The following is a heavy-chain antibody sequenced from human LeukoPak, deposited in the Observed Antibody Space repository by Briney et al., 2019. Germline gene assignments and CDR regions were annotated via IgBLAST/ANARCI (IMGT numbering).Heavy chain of an antibody. J-gene: IGHJ5*02. CDR1: RFTFSSYD. V-gene: IGHV3-21*06. Sequence: GGSLRLSCAASRFTFSSYDMNWVRHAPGKGLEWVSSISSTSNYINYADSVKGRFTSSRDNAKSSLYLQMNSLRVEDTAVYFCARTLFGAYNWFDPWGQGALVTVSS. CDR2: ISSTSNYI. D-gene: IGHD3-3*01. CDR3: ARTLFGAYNWFDP.